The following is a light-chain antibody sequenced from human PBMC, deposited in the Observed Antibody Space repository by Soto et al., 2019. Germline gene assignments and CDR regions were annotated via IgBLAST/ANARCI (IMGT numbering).Light chain of an antibody. Sequence: QSALTQPPSASGSPGQSVTISCTGTSSDVGGYDYVSWYQHHPGEAPKLMIYEVSKRPSGVPDRFSGSKSGNTASLTVSGLQAEDEADYFCCSYAGSNNYYVFGTGTK. V-gene: IGLV2-8*01. J-gene: IGLJ1*01. CDR3: CSYAGSNNYYV. CDR2: EVS. CDR1: SSDVGGYDY.